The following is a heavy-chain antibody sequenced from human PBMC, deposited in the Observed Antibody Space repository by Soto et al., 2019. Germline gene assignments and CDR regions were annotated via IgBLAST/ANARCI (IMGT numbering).Heavy chain of an antibody. CDR1: GGTFSSYT. CDR3: ARDLVKYSSSSEYYYYGMDV. Sequence: SVKVSCKASGGTFSSYTISWVRQAPGQGLEWMGRIIPILGIANYAQKFQGRVTITADKSTSTVYMELSSLRSEDTAVYYCARDLVKYSSSSEYYYYGMDVWGQGTTVTVSS. V-gene: IGHV1-69*04. J-gene: IGHJ6*02. D-gene: IGHD6-6*01. CDR2: IIPILGIA.